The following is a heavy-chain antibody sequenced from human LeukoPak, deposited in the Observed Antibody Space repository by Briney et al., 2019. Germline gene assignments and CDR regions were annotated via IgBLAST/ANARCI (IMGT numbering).Heavy chain of an antibody. CDR1: GGSISSGGYY. CDR2: IYHSGST. D-gene: IGHD4-11*01. J-gene: IGHJ5*02. CDR3: ARGLDYKGNWFDP. V-gene: IGHV4-30-2*01. Sequence: SETLSLTCTVSGGSISSGGYYWSWIRQPPGKGLEWIGYIYHSGSTYYNPSLKSRVTISVDRSKNQFSLKLSSVTAADTAVYYCARGLDYKGNWFDPWGQGTLVTVSS.